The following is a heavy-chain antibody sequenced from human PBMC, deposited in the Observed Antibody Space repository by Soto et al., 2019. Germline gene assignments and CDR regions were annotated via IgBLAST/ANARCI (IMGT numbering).Heavy chain of an antibody. CDR3: ARNTTGALFDS. J-gene: IGHJ4*02. D-gene: IGHD1-1*01. Sequence: SETLSLTCVVSGYFIRSGYYWGWIRQPPGKGLEWIGSIYHSGSTHYNPPLKSRITISVDTSKNQFSLRLTSVTAADTAVYFCARNTTGALFDSWGQGALVTVSS. CDR1: GYFIRSGYY. CDR2: IYHSGST. V-gene: IGHV4-38-2*01.